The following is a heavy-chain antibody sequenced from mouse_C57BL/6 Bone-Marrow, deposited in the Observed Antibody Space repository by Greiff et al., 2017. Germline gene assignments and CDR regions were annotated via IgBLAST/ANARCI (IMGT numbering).Heavy chain of an antibody. D-gene: IGHD1-1*01. CDR2: INPGSGGT. CDR1: GYAFTNYL. V-gene: IGHV1-54*01. J-gene: IGHJ3*01. Sequence: QVQLQQPGAELVMPGASVKLSCKASGYAFTNYLIAWVKQRPGQGLEWIGVINPGSGGTNYNEKFKGKATLTADKSSSTAYMQLSSLTSEDSAVYFCAREEGGRSYSWVADWGHGTLVTVSA. CDR3: AREEGGRSYSWVAD.